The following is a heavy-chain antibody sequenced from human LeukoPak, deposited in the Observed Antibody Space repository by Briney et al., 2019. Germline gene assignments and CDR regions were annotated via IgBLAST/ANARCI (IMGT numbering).Heavy chain of an antibody. CDR2: INPNSGGT. CDR3: ASGYYYDSSGYFSY. J-gene: IGHJ4*02. Sequence: ASVKVSCKASGYTFTGYYMHWVRQAPGQGLEWMGWINPNSGGTKYARKFQGRVTMTRDTSISTAYMELSRLRSDDTAVYYCASGYYYDSSGYFSYWGQGTLVTVSS. D-gene: IGHD3-22*01. CDR1: GYTFTGYY. V-gene: IGHV1-2*02.